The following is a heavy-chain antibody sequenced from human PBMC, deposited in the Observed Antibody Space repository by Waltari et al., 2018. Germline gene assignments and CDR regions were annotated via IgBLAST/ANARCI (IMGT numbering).Heavy chain of an antibody. J-gene: IGHJ6*02. D-gene: IGHD3-3*01. V-gene: IGHV4-39*07. Sequence: QVQLQESGPGLVKPSETLSITCTVSGGSISSYYWGWIRPPPGKGLEWSGSIYYSVSTHQNPALKSRVTISVDTSKNQFSLKLSSVTAADTAVYYCARVGEYYDFWSSYYYRHYYYYGMDVWGQGTTVTVSS. CDR3: ARVGEYYDFWSSYYYRHYYYYGMDV. CDR1: GGSISSYY. CDR2: IYYSVST.